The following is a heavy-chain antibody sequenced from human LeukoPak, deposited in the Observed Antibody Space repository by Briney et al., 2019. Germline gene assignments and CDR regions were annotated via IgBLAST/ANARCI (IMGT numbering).Heavy chain of an antibody. D-gene: IGHD6-25*01. CDR3: ARHRAATTAPSDYYYYCMDV. Sequence: GESLKISCKGSGYSFTSYWIGRVRQMPGKGLEWMGIIYPGDSDTRYSPSFQGQVTISADKSISTAYLQWSSLKASDTAMYYCARHRAATTAPSDYYYYCMDVWGKGTTVTVSS. J-gene: IGHJ6*03. CDR2: IYPGDSDT. V-gene: IGHV5-51*01. CDR1: GYSFTSYW.